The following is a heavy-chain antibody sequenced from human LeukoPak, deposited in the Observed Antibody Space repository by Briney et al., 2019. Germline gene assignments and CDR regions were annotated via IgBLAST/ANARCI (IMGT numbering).Heavy chain of an antibody. CDR1: GASISSYY. D-gene: IGHD3-22*01. J-gene: IGHJ5*02. CDR3: ASPYDSSGYP. V-gene: IGHV4-39*01. CDR2: IYYSGST. Sequence: SETLSLTCTVSGASISSYYWSWIRQPPGKGLEWIGSIYYSGSTYYNPSLKSRVTISVDTSKNQFSLKLSSVTAADTAVYYCASPYDSSGYPWGQGTLVTVSS.